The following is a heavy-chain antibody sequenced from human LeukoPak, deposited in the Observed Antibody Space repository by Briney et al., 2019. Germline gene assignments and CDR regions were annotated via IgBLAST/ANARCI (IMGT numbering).Heavy chain of an antibody. J-gene: IGHJ3*02. CDR1: GGTFSSYA. V-gene: IGHV1-69*04. Sequence: SVKVSCKASGGTFSSYAISWVRQAPGQGLEWMGRIIPILGIANYAQKFQGRVTITADKSTSTAYMELSSLRSEDTAVYYCARASQGYCSSASCYAFDIWGQGTMVTVSS. CDR2: IIPILGIA. CDR3: ARASQGYCSSASCYAFDI. D-gene: IGHD2-2*01.